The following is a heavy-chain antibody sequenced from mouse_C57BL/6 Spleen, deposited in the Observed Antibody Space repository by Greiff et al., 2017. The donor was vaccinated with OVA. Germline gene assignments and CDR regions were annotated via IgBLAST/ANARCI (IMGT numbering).Heavy chain of an antibody. CDR1: GYTFTSYW. V-gene: IGHV1-64*01. Sequence: QVHVKQSGAELVKPGASVKLSCKASGYTFTSYWMHWVKQRPGQGLEWIGMIHPNSGSTNYNEKFKSKATLTVDKSSSTAYMQLSSLTSEDSAVYYCARVRFSYAMDYWGQGTSVTVSS. J-gene: IGHJ4*01. CDR2: IHPNSGST. CDR3: ARVRFSYAMDY.